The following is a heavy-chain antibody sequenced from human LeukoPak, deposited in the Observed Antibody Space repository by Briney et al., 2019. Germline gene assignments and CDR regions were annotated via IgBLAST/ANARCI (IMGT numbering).Heavy chain of an antibody. Sequence: GGSLRLSCAASGFTFSSYWMSWVRQAPGKGLEWVANIKQDGSEKCYVDSVKGRFTISRDNAKNSLYLQMNSLRAEDTAVYYCARESRRLSYGRDFDYWGQGTLVTVSS. CDR1: GFTFSSYW. CDR2: IKQDGSEK. J-gene: IGHJ4*02. CDR3: ARESRRLSYGRDFDY. V-gene: IGHV3-7*01. D-gene: IGHD3-10*01.